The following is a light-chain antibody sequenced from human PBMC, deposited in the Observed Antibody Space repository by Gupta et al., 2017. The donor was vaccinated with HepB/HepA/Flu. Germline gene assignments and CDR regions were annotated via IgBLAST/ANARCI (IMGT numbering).Light chain of an antibody. V-gene: IGLV1-40*01. CDR1: SSNIGAGYD. CDR3: QSYDSSLSVV. J-gene: IGLJ2*01. Sequence: QSVLTQPPSVSGAPGQRVTISCTGSSSNIGAGYDVHWYQQLPGTATKLLIYGNSNRPSGVPDRFSGSKSGTSASLAITGLQAEDEADYYCQSYDSSLSVVFGGGTKLTVL. CDR2: GNS.